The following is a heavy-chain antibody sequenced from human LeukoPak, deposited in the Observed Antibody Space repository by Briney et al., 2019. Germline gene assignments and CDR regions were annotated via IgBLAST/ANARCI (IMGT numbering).Heavy chain of an antibody. CDR3: AKDMRASGSYYGGSAFDI. CDR1: GFTFSSYA. D-gene: IGHD1-26*01. V-gene: IGHV3-23*01. J-gene: IGHJ3*02. Sequence: GGSLRLSCAASGFTFSSYAMSWVRQAPGKGLEWVSAISGSGGSTYYADSVKGRFTISRDNSKNTLYLQMNSLRVEDTALYYCAKDMRASGSYYGGSAFDIWGQGTMVTVSS. CDR2: ISGSGGST.